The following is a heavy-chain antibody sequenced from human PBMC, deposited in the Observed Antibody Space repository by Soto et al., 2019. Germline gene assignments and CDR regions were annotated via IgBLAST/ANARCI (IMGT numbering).Heavy chain of an antibody. CDR1: GYTFTSYD. CDR2: MNPNSGNT. D-gene: IGHD2-15*01. J-gene: IGHJ4*02. CDR3: LTRVRAGSCRGDSCFHN. Sequence: ASVKVSCKASGYTFTSYDINWVRQATGQGLEWMGWMNPNSGNTVYAQKFQGRVTMTRNTSISTAYMELSSLRSEDTAVYYCLTRVRAGSCRGDSCFHNWGQGTLVTVSS. V-gene: IGHV1-8*01.